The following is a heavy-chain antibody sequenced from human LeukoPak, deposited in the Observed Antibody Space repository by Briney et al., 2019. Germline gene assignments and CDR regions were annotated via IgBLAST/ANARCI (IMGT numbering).Heavy chain of an antibody. CDR3: ARDSMYLGTSSEKYYYYMDV. CDR2: IYTSGST. D-gene: IGHD2-2*01. J-gene: IGHJ6*03. V-gene: IGHV4-61*02. Sequence: SETLSLTCTVSGGSISSGSYYWSWIRQPAGKGLEWIGRIYTSGSTNYNPSLKSRVTISVDTSKNQFSLKLSSVTAADTAVYYCARDSMYLGTSSEKYYYYMDVWGKGTTVTVSS. CDR1: GGSISSGSYY.